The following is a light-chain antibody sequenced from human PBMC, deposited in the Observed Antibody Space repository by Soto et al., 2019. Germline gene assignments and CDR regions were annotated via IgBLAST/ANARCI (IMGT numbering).Light chain of an antibody. CDR3: QQYDNLPLT. CDR2: EAS. CDR1: QDITNY. V-gene: IGKV1-33*01. J-gene: IGKJ4*01. Sequence: DIQMAQSPSSLSASVGDRITITCQASQDITNYLNWCQQKPGKAPKVLISEASNLETGVPSRFSGSGSGTHFTFSISSLQPEDIATYYCQQYDNLPLTFGGGTKVEIK.